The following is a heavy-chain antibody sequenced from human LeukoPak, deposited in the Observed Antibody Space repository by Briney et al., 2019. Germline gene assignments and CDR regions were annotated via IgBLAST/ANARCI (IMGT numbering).Heavy chain of an antibody. CDR1: GYTFTVYY. CDR2: INPNSGGT. Sequence: ASVKVSCKASGYTFTVYYVHWVRQAPGQGLEWRGWINPNSGGTNYAQKFQGRVTMTRDTSISTAYMELNSLKSDDTAVYYCTRDNSCSSSSCGNSYMDVWGKGTTVTVAS. CDR3: TRDNSCSSSSCGNSYMDV. D-gene: IGHD2-2*01. J-gene: IGHJ6*03. V-gene: IGHV1-2*02.